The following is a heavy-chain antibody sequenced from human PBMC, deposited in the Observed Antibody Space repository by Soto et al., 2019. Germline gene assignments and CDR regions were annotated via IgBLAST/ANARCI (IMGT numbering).Heavy chain of an antibody. V-gene: IGHV1-18*01. J-gene: IGHJ4*02. CDR1: GDTFASFG. D-gene: IGHD3-10*01. CDR2: ISAYNGNT. CDR3: ARDQESITDRILQY. Sequence: GASVKVSCKASGDTFASFGFSWVRQAPGQGLEWLGWISAYNGNTHYAQKVRDRVTLTTDTSTNTAYMELRSPTSDDTAVYYCARDQESITDRILQYWGQGTRVTVSS.